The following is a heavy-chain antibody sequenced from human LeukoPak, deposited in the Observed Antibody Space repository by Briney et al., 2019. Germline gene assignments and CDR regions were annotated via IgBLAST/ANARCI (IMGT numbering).Heavy chain of an antibody. CDR1: GYTFTSYG. J-gene: IGHJ6*02. D-gene: IGHD2-15*01. CDR3: GRRPNAGGPHHDMDV. CDR2: NSAYSGDT. Sequence: ASVKVSCKASGYTFTSYGISWVRQAPGQGLEWMGWNSAYSGDTNYAQKFQGRATMTTDTSTSTAYMELRSLSSDDTAVYYCGRRPNAGGPHHDMDVWGRGTTVTVSS. V-gene: IGHV1-18*01.